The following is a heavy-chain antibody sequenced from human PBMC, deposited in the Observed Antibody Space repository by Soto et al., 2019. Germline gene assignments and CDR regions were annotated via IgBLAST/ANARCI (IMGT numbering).Heavy chain of an antibody. J-gene: IGHJ5*01. CDR2: ITGNGDSK. CDR1: GFTFSSYT. V-gene: IGHV3-23*01. D-gene: IGHD1-7*01. Sequence: EVHLLESGGDLVQPGGSLRLSCAASGFTFSSYTMNWLRQAPGRGLEWVSTITGNGDSKRYANTVKGRFTVSRDNSKNTLYLQMKSLRVEDTAVYYCAKGPYSELINWFDSWGQGTLVTVSS. CDR3: AKGPYSELINWFDS.